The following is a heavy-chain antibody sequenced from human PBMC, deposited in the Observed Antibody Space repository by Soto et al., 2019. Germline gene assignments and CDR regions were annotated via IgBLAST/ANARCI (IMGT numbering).Heavy chain of an antibody. D-gene: IGHD4-17*01. J-gene: IGHJ4*02. CDR1: DGYVTNSSYY. Sequence: SETLSLSCTVYDGYVTNSSYYLGWIRQSPGKGLEWIGSVYYRGRSYSKSSVKSRVTISVDTSKNRFSLSLNSVTASDTAVYFCVSQRTTVPTQAYFDYWGPGAPVTVSS. CDR2: VYYRGRS. V-gene: IGHV4-39*01. CDR3: VSQRTTVPTQAYFDY.